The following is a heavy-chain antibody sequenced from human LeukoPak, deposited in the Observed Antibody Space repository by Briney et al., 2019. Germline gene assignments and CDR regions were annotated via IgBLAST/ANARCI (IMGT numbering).Heavy chain of an antibody. V-gene: IGHV1-69*13. CDR2: IIPIFGTA. CDR1: GYIFTAYY. Sequence: SVKVSCKASGYIFTAYYLHWVRQAPGQGLEWMGGIIPIFGTANYAQKFQGRVTITADESTSTAYMELSSLRSEDTAVYYCARAGGGIEWLVPKGDYFDYWGQGTLVTVSS. J-gene: IGHJ4*02. CDR3: ARAGGGIEWLVPKGDYFDY. D-gene: IGHD6-19*01.